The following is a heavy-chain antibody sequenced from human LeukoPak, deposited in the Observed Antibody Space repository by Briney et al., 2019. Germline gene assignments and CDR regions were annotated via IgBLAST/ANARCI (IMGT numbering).Heavy chain of an antibody. CDR2: IYYSGST. D-gene: IGHD3-10*01. CDR1: GGSISSYY. Sequence: QPSETLSLTCTVSGGSISSYYWSWIRQPPGKGLEWIGYIYYSGSTNYNPSLKSRVTISVDTSKNQFSLKLSSVTAADTAVYYCARHEGFGVNYYGMDVWGQGTTVTVSS. CDR3: ARHEGFGVNYYGMDV. J-gene: IGHJ6*02. V-gene: IGHV4-59*08.